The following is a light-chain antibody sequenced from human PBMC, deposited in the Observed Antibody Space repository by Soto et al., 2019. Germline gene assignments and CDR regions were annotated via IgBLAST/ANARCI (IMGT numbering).Light chain of an antibody. CDR3: QQGNTWPWT. CDR1: QSVSSN. V-gene: IGKV3-15*01. Sequence: EIVLTQSPGTLSLSPGERATLSCRASQSVSSNLAWYQQKPGQAPRLLIYGASTRATGIPARFSGSGSGTEFTLTISSLQSEDFAFYYCQQGNTWPWTFGQGTKVDIK. J-gene: IGKJ1*01. CDR2: GAS.